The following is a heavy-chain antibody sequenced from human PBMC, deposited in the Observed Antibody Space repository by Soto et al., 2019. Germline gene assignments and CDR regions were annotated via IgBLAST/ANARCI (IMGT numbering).Heavy chain of an antibody. D-gene: IGHD3-10*01. CDR3: ARGWFGPDV. J-gene: IGHJ6*04. CDR1: GFTLSSRS. V-gene: IGHV3-74*01. CDR2: IVNAGTDS. Sequence: EVQLVESGGGLVQPGGSLRLSCAASGFTLSSRSMHWVRQAPGKGLVWVSGIVNAGTDSTYADSVKGRFTSSRDNAKNMLYLQMNSLRVEDTAVYYCARGWFGPDVWGKGTTVTVSS.